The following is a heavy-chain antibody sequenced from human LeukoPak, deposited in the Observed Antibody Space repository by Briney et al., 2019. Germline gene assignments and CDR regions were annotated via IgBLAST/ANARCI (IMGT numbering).Heavy chain of an antibody. CDR1: GGSFSGYY. CDR3: ARGELLQNYFDY. J-gene: IGHJ4*02. D-gene: IGHD2-15*01. V-gene: IGHV4-34*01. Sequence: SETLSLTCAVYGGSFSGYYWSWIRQPPGKGLEWIGSIYYSGSTYYNPSLKSRVTISVDTSKNQFSLKLSSVTAADTAVYYCARGELLQNYFDYWGQGTLVTVSS. CDR2: IYYSGST.